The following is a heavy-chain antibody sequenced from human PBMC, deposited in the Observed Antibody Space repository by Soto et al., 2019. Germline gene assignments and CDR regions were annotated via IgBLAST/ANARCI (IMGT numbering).Heavy chain of an antibody. Sequence: SETLSLTCTVSGDSVSSVGFHWAWLRRPPGKGLEWIGYIYNGGGAYYRPSLESRMHMSLDATRNNYSLRLTSVTDADTAVYFCARATVGLDTIRYFDYWGQGKLVT. J-gene: IGHJ4*02. D-gene: IGHD3-3*01. CDR2: IYNGGGA. CDR3: ARATVGLDTIRYFDY. V-gene: IGHV4-30-4*01. CDR1: GDSVSSVGFH.